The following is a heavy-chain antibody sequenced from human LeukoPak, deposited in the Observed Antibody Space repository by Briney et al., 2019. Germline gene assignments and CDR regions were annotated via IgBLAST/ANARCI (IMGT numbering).Heavy chain of an antibody. V-gene: IGHV3-30*02. CDR1: GFTFSNYG. Sequence: PGGSLRLSCAASGFTFSNYGMHWVRQAPGKGLEWVAFIRYDGSNKYYADSVKGRFTISRDNSKNTLYLQMNSLRAEDTAVYYCARDSAWTYYYDSSGYGQEKKGYVDYWGQGTLVTVSS. CDR3: ARDSAWTYYYDSSGYGQEKKGYVDY. J-gene: IGHJ4*02. D-gene: IGHD3-22*01. CDR2: IRYDGSNK.